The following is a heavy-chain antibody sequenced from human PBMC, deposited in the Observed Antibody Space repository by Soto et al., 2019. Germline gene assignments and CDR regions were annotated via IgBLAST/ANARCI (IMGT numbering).Heavy chain of an antibody. Sequence: SETLSLTCTVSGGSISSSSYYWGWIRQPPGKGLEWIGSIYYSGSTYYNPSLKSRVNISVDTSKNQFSLKLSSVTAADTAVYYCARIGYSSSWYSRPHGYYYYGMDVWGQGTTVTVSS. CDR1: GGSISSSSYY. V-gene: IGHV4-39*01. J-gene: IGHJ6*02. CDR2: IYYSGST. CDR3: ARIGYSSSWYSRPHGYYYYGMDV. D-gene: IGHD6-13*01.